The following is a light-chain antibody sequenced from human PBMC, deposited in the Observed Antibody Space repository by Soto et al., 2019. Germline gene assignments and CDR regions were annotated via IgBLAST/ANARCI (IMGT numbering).Light chain of an antibody. CDR1: SRNVGGYNY. J-gene: IGLJ1*01. V-gene: IGLV2-14*01. CDR3: RSYTRSSSYA. Sequence: SVRTQAVSGNSSDLRAIPISYTGTSRNVGGYNYVSWYQQHPGKAPQHMIYDVSNRPSGASNRFSGSKSGNTASLTISGLQSEEEADYYCRSYTRSSSYAFLAGTKVTVL. CDR2: DVS.